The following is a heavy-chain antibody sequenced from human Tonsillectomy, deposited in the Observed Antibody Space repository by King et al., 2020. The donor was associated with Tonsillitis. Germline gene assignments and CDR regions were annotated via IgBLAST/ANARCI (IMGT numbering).Heavy chain of an antibody. Sequence: VQLVESGGGLIQPGGSLRLSCAASEFTFSSYGMSWVRQPPGKGLEWVSTISANGGDTYYADSVKGRFTISRDNSKNMQYLQMNSLRAEDTAVYYCAKSDSGYDWDAFDIWRQGTRVTVSS. J-gene: IGHJ3*02. V-gene: IGHV3-23*04. D-gene: IGHD5-12*01. CDR2: ISANGGDT. CDR3: AKSDSGYDWDAFDI. CDR1: EFTFSSYG.